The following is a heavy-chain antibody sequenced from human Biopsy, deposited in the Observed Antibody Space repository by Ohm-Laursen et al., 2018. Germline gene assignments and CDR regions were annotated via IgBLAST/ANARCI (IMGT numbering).Heavy chain of an antibody. V-gene: IGHV4-4*07. J-gene: IGHJ4*02. Sequence: GTLSLTCTVSGGSIDTQSWIRQPAGKGLEWVGRVDIRGHADYSSSLRSRVTMSADASKNRFSIKLTSVTAADTAVYFCARVKGEWPEYEFDKWGQGILVTVSS. CDR3: ARVKGEWPEYEFDK. CDR2: VDIRGHA. CDR1: GGSIDTQS. D-gene: IGHD3-16*01.